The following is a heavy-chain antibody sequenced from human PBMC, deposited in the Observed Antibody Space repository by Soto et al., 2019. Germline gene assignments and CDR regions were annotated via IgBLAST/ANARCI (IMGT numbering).Heavy chain of an antibody. CDR3: AREAVAGTKGFDY. Sequence: QVQLVQSGAEVKKPGASVKVSCKASGYTFTTYGISWVRQAPGQGLEWMGWINTYNGNTNYAQQLQGRVTMTTDTSTSTACMELRSLRSDDTAVYYCAREAVAGTKGFDYWGQGTLVTVSS. V-gene: IGHV1-18*01. CDR1: GYTFTTYG. CDR2: INTYNGNT. J-gene: IGHJ4*02. D-gene: IGHD6-19*01.